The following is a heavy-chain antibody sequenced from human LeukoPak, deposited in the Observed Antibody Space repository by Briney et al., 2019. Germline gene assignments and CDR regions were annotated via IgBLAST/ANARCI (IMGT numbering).Heavy chain of an antibody. CDR1: GYAFTGYY. CDR3: VRDRPSYYDSSVYYRENFDF. Sequence: ASVKVSCMASGYAFTGYYLHWVRQAPGQGLEWMGWINPNSGGTNYAQKFQGRVTMTRDTSISTAYMELSRLRSDDTAVYYCVRDRPSYYDSSVYYRENFDFWGQGTLVTVSS. D-gene: IGHD3-22*01. V-gene: IGHV1-2*02. CDR2: INPNSGGT. J-gene: IGHJ4*02.